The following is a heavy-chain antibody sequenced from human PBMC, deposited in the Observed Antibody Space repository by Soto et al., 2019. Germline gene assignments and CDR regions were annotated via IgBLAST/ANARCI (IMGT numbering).Heavy chain of an antibody. CDR2: INADNGHT. J-gene: IGHJ5*02. V-gene: IGHV1-3*01. CDR1: GYTFTTST. D-gene: IGHD3-3*01. CDR3: ARVRGPGYDFWSGQNWFDP. Sequence: ASVKVSCKASGYTFTTSTMHWVRQAPGQRLEWMGWINADNGHTNYAQKLQGRVTITTDTSTSTAYMELSSLTSDDTAVYYCARVRGPGYDFWSGQNWFDPWGQGTLVTVSS.